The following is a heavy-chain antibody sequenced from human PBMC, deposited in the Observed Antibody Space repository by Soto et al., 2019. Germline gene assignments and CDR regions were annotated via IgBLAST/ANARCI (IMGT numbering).Heavy chain of an antibody. Sequence: PGGSLRLSCAASGFTFSSYGMHWVRQAPGKGLEWVAVIWYDGSNKYYADSVKGRFTISRDNSKNTLYLQMNSLKTEDTAVYYCTTDPYGGPLYYGMDVWGQGTTVTVSS. V-gene: IGHV3-33*01. J-gene: IGHJ6*02. CDR1: GFTFSSYG. D-gene: IGHD4-17*01. CDR3: TTDPYGGPLYYGMDV. CDR2: IWYDGSNK.